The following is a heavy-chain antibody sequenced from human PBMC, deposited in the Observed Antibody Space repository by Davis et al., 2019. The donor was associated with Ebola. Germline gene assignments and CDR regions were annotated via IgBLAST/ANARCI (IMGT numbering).Heavy chain of an antibody. V-gene: IGHV3-30*01. CDR2: ISYDGSDK. J-gene: IGHJ4*02. CDR1: GFTFRNYA. Sequence: PGGSLRLSCAVSGFTFRNYALHWVRQAPGKGLEWVALISYDGSDKYYADSVKGRFTISRDNSKNTLCLQMNSLRAEDTAVYYCAREAEAFDHWGQGTLVTVSS. CDR3: AREAEAFDH.